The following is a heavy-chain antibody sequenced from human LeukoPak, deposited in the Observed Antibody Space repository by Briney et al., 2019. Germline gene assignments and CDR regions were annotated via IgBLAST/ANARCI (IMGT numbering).Heavy chain of an antibody. J-gene: IGHJ6*03. Sequence: SETLSLTCTVSGGSISSYYWSWIRQPPGKGLEWIGYIYYSGSTNYNPSLKNRVTISVDTSKNQFSLKLSSVTAADTAVYYCARGSPDCTNGVCYHYYYYYYMDVWGKGTTVTVSS. V-gene: IGHV4-59*01. D-gene: IGHD2-8*01. CDR3: ARGSPDCTNGVCYHYYYYYYMDV. CDR1: GGSISSYY. CDR2: IYYSGST.